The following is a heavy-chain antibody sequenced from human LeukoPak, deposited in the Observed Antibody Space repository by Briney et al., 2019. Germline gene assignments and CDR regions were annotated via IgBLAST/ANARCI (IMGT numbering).Heavy chain of an antibody. CDR1: GGSFSGYY. Sequence: PSETLSLTCAVYGGSFSGYYWSWIRQPPGKGLEWIGEINHSGSTNYNPSLKSRVTISVVTSKNQFSLKLSSVTAADTAVYYCARGGWIQLWKDYFDYWGQGTLVTVSS. J-gene: IGHJ4*02. V-gene: IGHV4-34*01. CDR3: ARGGWIQLWKDYFDY. CDR2: INHSGST. D-gene: IGHD5-18*01.